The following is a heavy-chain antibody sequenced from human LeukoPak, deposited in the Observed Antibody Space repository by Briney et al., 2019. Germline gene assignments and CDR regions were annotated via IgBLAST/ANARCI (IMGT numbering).Heavy chain of an antibody. CDR3: GRDRTRQAY. Sequence: GGSLRLSCAASGFTFNNYWMSWVRQTPGKGLEWVANIKEDGSEKYYVDSVKGRFTISRDNAKNSLYLQMNSLTAEDTAVYYYGRDRTRQAYWGQGTLVTVSS. CDR2: IKEDGSEK. J-gene: IGHJ4*02. CDR1: GFTFNNYW. V-gene: IGHV3-7*03. D-gene: IGHD3-3*01.